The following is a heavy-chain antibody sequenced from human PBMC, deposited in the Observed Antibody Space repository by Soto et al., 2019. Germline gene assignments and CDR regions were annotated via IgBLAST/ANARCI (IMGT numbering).Heavy chain of an antibody. CDR2: ISAYNGNT. Sequence: ASVKVSSKARGLGLTCSSLCSPRQATGQGLEWMGWISAYNGNTNYAQKLQGRVTMTTDTSTSTAYMELRSLRSDDTAVYYCVLVDLLAEVGGVTQATAFAIWGQGTMVTGSP. CDR3: VLVDLLAEVGGVTQATAFAI. V-gene: IGHV1-18*01. CDR1: GLGLTCSS. J-gene: IGHJ3*02. D-gene: IGHD3-16*01.